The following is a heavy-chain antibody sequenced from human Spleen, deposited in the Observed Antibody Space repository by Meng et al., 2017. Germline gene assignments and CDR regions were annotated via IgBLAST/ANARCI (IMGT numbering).Heavy chain of an antibody. J-gene: IGHJ4*02. CDR2: IYYSGTT. Sequence: SETLSLTCTVSGGSISHSSFYWGWIRQPPGKGLEWIGRIYYSGTTYYNPSLKSRVTISVDTSKNQFSLKLSSVTAADTAVYYCARGYYDSSGQVLWGQGTLVTVSS. D-gene: IGHD3-22*01. CDR1: GGSISHSSFY. V-gene: IGHV4-39*07. CDR3: ARGYYDSSGQVL.